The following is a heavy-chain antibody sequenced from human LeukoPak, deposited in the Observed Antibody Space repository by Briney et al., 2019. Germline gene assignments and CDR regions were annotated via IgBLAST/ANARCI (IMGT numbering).Heavy chain of an antibody. CDR3: ARASFTVTKIDWFDP. J-gene: IGHJ5*02. V-gene: IGHV3-21*01. CDR1: GFTFSSYS. D-gene: IGHD4-17*01. CDR2: ISSSSSYI. Sequence: GGSLRLSCAASGFTFSSYSMNWVRQAPGKGLEWVSSISSSSSYIYYADSVKGRFTISRDNAENSLYLQMNSLRAEDTAVYYCARASFTVTKIDWFDPWGQGTLVTVSS.